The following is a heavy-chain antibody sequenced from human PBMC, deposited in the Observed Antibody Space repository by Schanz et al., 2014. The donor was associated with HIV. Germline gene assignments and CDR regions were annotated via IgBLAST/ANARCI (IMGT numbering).Heavy chain of an antibody. V-gene: IGHV3-23*01. CDR2: INGDRT. CDR1: GFTFSTYA. Sequence: EVKLSESGGGLVQPGGSLRLSCVASGFTFSTYAMSWARQAPGKGLQWVSTINGDRTYYTGSVKGRFTISRDNSKNTLYLQMNSLRAEDTAMYFCARETGGSGWYTLDYWGQGTLIAVSS. D-gene: IGHD6-19*01. CDR3: ARETGGSGWYTLDY. J-gene: IGHJ4*02.